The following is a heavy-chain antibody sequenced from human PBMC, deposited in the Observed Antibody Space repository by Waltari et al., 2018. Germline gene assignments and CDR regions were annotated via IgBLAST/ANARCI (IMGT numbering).Heavy chain of an antibody. Sequence: QVQLQQWGAGLLKPSETLSLTCAVYGGSFSGYYWSWIRQPPGKGLEWIGEINHSGSTNYTPSLKSRVTISVDTSNNQFSLKLSSVTAADTAVYYCARKKGFRGYFDYWGQGTLVTVSS. CDR2: INHSGST. CDR1: GGSFSGYY. J-gene: IGHJ4*02. D-gene: IGHD1-26*01. CDR3: ARKKGFRGYFDY. V-gene: IGHV4-34*01.